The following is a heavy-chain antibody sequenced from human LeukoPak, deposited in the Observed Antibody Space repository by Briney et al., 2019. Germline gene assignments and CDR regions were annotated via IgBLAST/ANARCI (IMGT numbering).Heavy chain of an antibody. V-gene: IGHV4-61*02. Sequence: SQTLSLTCTVSGGSISSGSYYWSWIRQPAGKGLEWIGRIYTSGSTNYNPSLKSRVTVSVDTSKNQYSLKLSSVAAADTAVYYCARAPPWFYAWGHGTLVTVAS. CDR1: GGSISSGSYY. J-gene: IGHJ5*01. CDR3: ARAPPWFYA. CDR2: IYTSGST.